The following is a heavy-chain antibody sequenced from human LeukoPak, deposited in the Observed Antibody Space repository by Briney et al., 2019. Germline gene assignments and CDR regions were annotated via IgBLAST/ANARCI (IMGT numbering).Heavy chain of an antibody. D-gene: IGHD3-9*01. J-gene: IGHJ4*02. CDR3: ARGRPYYDILTGYHAFDY. V-gene: IGHV1-18*01. CDR2: ISAYNGNT. Sequence: ASVKVSCKASGYTFTSYGISWVRQAPGQGLEWMGWISAYNGNTNYAQKLQGRVTMTTDTSTSTAYMELRSLRSDDTAVYYCARGRPYYDILTGYHAFDYWGQGTLVTVSS. CDR1: GYTFTSYG.